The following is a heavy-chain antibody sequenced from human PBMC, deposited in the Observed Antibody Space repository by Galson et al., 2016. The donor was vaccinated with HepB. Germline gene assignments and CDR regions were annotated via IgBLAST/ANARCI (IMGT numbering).Heavy chain of an antibody. V-gene: IGHV3-23*01. CDR1: RFTFSTYA. Sequence: SLRLSCAASRFTFSTYAMNWVRQAPGKGLEWVSGISGGGGNTYYADSVKGRFTISKDNSKNTLYLQMHSLRAEDTAVYYCAKVTTMIVVYYYAMDVWGQGTTVTVSS. CDR2: ISGGGGNT. D-gene: IGHD3-22*01. CDR3: AKVTTMIVVYYYAMDV. J-gene: IGHJ6*02.